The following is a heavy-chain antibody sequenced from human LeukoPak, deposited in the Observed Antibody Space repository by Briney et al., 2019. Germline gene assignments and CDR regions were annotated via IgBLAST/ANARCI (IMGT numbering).Heavy chain of an antibody. V-gene: IGHV3-66*01. J-gene: IGHJ6*02. CDR2: IYSGGST. Sequence: PGGSLRLSCAASGFTVSSNYMSWVRQAPGKGLEWVSVIYSGGSTYYADSVKGRFTISRDNSKNTLYLQMNSLRAEDTAVYYCARARHSSGWWDYYYGMDVWGQGTTVTVSS. CDR3: ARARHSSGWWDYYYGMDV. D-gene: IGHD6-19*01. CDR1: GFTVSSNY.